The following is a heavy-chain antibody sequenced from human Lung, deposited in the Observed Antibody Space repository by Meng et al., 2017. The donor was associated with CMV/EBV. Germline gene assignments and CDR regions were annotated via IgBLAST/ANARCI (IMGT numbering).Heavy chain of an antibody. Sequence: SXTLSLXCTVSGGSISSSSYYWGWIRQPPGKGLEWIGSIYYSGSTYYNPSLKSRVTISVDTSENQFSLKLSSVTAADTAVYYCARQRPVLDAFDIWGQGTKGT. CDR3: ARQRPVLDAFDI. V-gene: IGHV4-39*01. D-gene: IGHD3-3*01. CDR2: IYYSGST. CDR1: GGSISSSSYY. J-gene: IGHJ3*02.